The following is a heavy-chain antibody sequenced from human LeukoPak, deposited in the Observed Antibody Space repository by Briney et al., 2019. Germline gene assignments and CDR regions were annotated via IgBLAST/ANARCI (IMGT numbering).Heavy chain of an antibody. CDR3: ARHQRVPAFDI. CDR1: GESISGFY. CDR2: MSYTGST. J-gene: IGHJ3*02. Sequence: SETLSLTCTVSGESISGFYWNWIRQPPGKGLEWIGYMSYTGSTDYNPSLKGRVTISIDTSKSQFSLKLSSETAADTAVYYCARHQRVPAFDIWGQGTMVTVS. V-gene: IGHV4-59*08. D-gene: IGHD6-25*01.